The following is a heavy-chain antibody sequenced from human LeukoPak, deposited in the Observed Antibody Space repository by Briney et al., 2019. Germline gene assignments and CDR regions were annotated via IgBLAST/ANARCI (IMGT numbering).Heavy chain of an antibody. J-gene: IGHJ4*02. Sequence: PGGSLRLSCAASGFTFNTYGMHWVRQAPGQGLEWVAAIWFDGSVKHYSDAVKGRFTISRDNSLNTLYLQMNSLRAEDTAVYFCAKRGIVIRAVIIVGFHKEAHYFDYWGQGALVTVSS. CDR1: GFTFNTYG. V-gene: IGHV3-33*06. CDR3: AKRGIVIRAVIIVGFHKEAHYFDY. D-gene: IGHD3-10*01. CDR2: IWFDGSVK.